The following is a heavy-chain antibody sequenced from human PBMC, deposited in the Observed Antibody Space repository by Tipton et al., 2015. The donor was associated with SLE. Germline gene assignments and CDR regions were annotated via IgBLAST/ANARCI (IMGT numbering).Heavy chain of an antibody. CDR2: LSYSGST. Sequence: TLSLTCTVSGGSLSSYYWSWIRQSPEKGLEWIGYLSYSGSTNYNPSLESRVTISVDTSKNQFSLKLSSVTAADTAVYYCATQGYYDSSFDYWGQGTLVTVFS. CDR1: GGSLSSYY. V-gene: IGHV4-59*08. CDR3: ATQGYYDSSFDY. J-gene: IGHJ4*02. D-gene: IGHD3-16*01.